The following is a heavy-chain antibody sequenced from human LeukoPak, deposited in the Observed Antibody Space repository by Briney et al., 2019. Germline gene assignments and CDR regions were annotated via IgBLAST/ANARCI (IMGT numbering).Heavy chain of an antibody. CDR2: IKEDGSEK. D-gene: IGHD5-24*01. Sequence: GGSLRLSCAVSGFTFSSYWMTWVRQAPGKGLEWVASIKEDGSEKYYEDSVKGRFTISRDNAKNSLYLQMNSLRAEDSAVYYCARVTARDGYRIEYWGQGTLVTVSS. CDR1: GFTFSSYW. V-gene: IGHV3-7*05. J-gene: IGHJ4*02. CDR3: ARVTARDGYRIEY.